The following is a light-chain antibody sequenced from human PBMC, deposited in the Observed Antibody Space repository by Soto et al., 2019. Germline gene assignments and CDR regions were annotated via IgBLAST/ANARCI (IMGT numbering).Light chain of an antibody. V-gene: IGKV1-9*01. CDR3: QQLKRYPLT. CDR2: AAS. J-gene: IGKJ5*01. CDR1: QDISSL. Sequence: IRLTKSPASLSSSEGDRVTITCRASQDISSLLAWYQQKPGKAPKLLIYAASTLQNGVPSRFSGSGSGTDFTLTISSLQPEDSATYYCQQLKRYPLTFGQGTRLEI.